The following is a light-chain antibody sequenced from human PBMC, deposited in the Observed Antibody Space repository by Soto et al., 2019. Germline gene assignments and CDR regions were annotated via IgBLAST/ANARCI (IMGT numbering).Light chain of an antibody. CDR3: QQRSNWPPIT. CDR2: DAS. CDR1: QSVTRDY. J-gene: IGKJ5*01. V-gene: IGKV3-11*01. Sequence: EIVLTQSPATLSLSPGERATLSCRASQSVTRDYLAWYKQKPGQAPRLLIYDASNRATGIPARFSGSGSGTDFTLTISSLEPEDFAVYYCQQRSNWPPITFGQGTRLEIK.